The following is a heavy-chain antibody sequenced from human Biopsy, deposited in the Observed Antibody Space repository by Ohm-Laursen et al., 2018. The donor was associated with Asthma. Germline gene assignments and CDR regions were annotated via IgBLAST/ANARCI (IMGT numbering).Heavy chain of an antibody. CDR2: IYYTGSD. D-gene: IGHD3-10*01. CDR1: GGSVSTGSYY. Sequence: TLSLTCTVSGGSVSTGSYYWSWIRQPPGKGLEWLGYIYYTGSDNYNPSLKSRVTISVDTSKNQFSLRLNSVTAADTAVYYCARGPNYHGSGRAPIGMDVWGQGTTITVSS. V-gene: IGHV4-61*01. J-gene: IGHJ6*02. CDR3: ARGPNYHGSGRAPIGMDV.